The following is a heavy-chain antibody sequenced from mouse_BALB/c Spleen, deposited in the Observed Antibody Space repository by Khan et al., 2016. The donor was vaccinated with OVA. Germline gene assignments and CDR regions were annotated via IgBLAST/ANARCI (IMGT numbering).Heavy chain of an antibody. V-gene: IGHV3-6*02. CDR3: VRGGRRFAH. CDR1: GYSITSGYY. CDR2: KVYDGSN. J-gene: IGHJ3*01. Sequence: EVQLQESGPGLVKPSQSLSLTCSVTGYSITSGYYWNWIRQFPGNKLEWMGYKVYDGSNNYNPSLKNRISITRDTSKNQFFLQLNSVTTEDTATYYCVRGGRRFAHRGQGTLVTVSA.